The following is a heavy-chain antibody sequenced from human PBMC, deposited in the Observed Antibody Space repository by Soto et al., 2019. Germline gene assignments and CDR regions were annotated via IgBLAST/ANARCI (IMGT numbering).Heavy chain of an antibody. V-gene: IGHV1-46*01. CDR2: INPSGGST. D-gene: IGHD1-26*01. Sequence: GASVKVSCKASGHTFTKYYFHWVRQAPGQGLEWMGIINPSGGSTNYAERFQGRVTMTRDTSTSTMYMELSSLRSEDTAVYYCAREKVGEERPPSWSLDPWGQGTLVTVSS. CDR3: AREKVGEERPPSWSLDP. J-gene: IGHJ5*02. CDR1: GHTFTKYY.